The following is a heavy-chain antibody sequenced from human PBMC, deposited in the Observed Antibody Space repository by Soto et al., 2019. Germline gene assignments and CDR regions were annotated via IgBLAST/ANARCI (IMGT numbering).Heavy chain of an antibody. J-gene: IGHJ4*02. CDR3: ARSPLTHSYAQFDS. D-gene: IGHD3-16*01. V-gene: IGHV4-4*07. CDR1: GGSLNNYY. Sequence: TSETLSLTCTVSGGSLNNYYWSWIRQPAGKGLEWIGRIYTVGSTNYNPSLKSRVTMSIDTSKNQSSLRLTSVTAADTAVYYCARSPLTHSYAQFDSWGQGSLVTVSS. CDR2: IYTVGST.